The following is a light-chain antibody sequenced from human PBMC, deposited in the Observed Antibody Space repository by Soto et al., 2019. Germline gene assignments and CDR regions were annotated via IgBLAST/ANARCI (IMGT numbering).Light chain of an antibody. CDR1: QSVSSSY. V-gene: IGKV3-20*01. CDR2: GAL. J-gene: IGKJ4*01. Sequence: EIVLTQSPGTLSLSXXXRATLSCRASQSVSSSYLAWYQQKPGQAPRLLIYGALSRATGIPDRFSGSGSGTDFTLTISRLEPEDFAVYYCQQYGSSPLTFGGGTKVEIK. CDR3: QQYGSSPLT.